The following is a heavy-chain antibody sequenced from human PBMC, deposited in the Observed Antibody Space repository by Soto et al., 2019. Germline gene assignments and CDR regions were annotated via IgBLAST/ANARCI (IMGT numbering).Heavy chain of an antibody. D-gene: IGHD5-12*01. Sequence: SVKVSCKASGYTFTGYYIHWVRQAPGQGLESMGWISPNSGGTSYAQKFQGRVTMTRDTSVSTAYMELAYLRSDDTAVYYCAREMATIRYFFDYWGLGTLVTVSS. CDR3: AREMATIRYFFDY. CDR2: ISPNSGGT. CDR1: GYTFTGYY. J-gene: IGHJ4*02. V-gene: IGHV1-2*02.